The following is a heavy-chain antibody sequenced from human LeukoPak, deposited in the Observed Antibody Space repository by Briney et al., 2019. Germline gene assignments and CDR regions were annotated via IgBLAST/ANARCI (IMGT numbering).Heavy chain of an antibody. Sequence: PGGSLRLSCAASGFTFSSYSMNWVRQAPGKGLEWVSCISSSRSYIYYADSVKGRFTISRDNAKNSLYLQMNSLRAEDTAVYYCARDQPTGTPFDYWGQGTLVTVSS. CDR1: GFTFSSYS. V-gene: IGHV3-21*01. D-gene: IGHD1-1*01. CDR3: ARDQPTGTPFDY. CDR2: ISSSRSYI. J-gene: IGHJ4*02.